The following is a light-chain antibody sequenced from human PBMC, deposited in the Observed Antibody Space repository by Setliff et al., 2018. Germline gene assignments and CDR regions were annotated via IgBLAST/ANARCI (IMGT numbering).Light chain of an antibody. J-gene: IGLJ1*01. CDR2: GNS. CDR1: SSNIGAGYD. V-gene: IGLV1-40*01. Sequence: QSALTQPPSVSGAPGQRVTISCTGSSSNIGAGYDVHWYQQLPGTAPKLLIYGNSNRPSGVPDRFSGSKSGTSASLAITGLQAEDEADYYCQSYDSSLNDVFGTGTKGTVL. CDR3: QSYDSSLNDV.